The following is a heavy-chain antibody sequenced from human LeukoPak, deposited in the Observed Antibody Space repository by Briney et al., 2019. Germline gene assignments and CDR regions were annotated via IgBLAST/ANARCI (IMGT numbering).Heavy chain of an antibody. CDR2: ISSSGSST. V-gene: IGHV3-23*01. CDR1: GFTFSSYV. J-gene: IGHJ3*02. Sequence: GGSLRLSCAASGFTFSSYVMSWVRQAPSKGLGWVSAISSSGSSTYYADSVQGRFTISSDTSKNTLYLHMNSLRAEDTAVYYCAKVYDSSGYYLSDAFDIWGQGTMVTISS. D-gene: IGHD3-22*01. CDR3: AKVYDSSGYYLSDAFDI.